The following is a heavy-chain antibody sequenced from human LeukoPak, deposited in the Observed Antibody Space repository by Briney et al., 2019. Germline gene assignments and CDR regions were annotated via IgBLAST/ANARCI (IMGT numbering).Heavy chain of an antibody. J-gene: IGHJ4*02. D-gene: IGHD4-17*01. CDR3: AREPTTVIASFDY. CDR1: GFTFSSNW. CDR2: INSDGSST. Sequence: PGGSLRLSCATSGFTFSSNWMHWVRQTPGKGLVWVSRINSDGSSTSYADSVKGRFTISRDNAKNSLYLQMNSLRAEDTAVYYCAREPTTVIASFDYWGQGTLVTVSS. V-gene: IGHV3-74*01.